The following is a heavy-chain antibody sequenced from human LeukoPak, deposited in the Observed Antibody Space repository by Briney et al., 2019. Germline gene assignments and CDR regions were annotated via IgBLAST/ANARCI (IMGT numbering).Heavy chain of an antibody. J-gene: IGHJ4*02. CDR3: AREELRYFDWSTNYFDY. Sequence: PGGSLRLSCAASGFTFDDYGMSWVRQAPGKGLEWVSGINWNGGSTGYADSVKGRFTISRDNAKNSLYLQMNSLRAEDTAVYYCAREELRYFDWSTNYFDYWGQGTLVTVSS. CDR2: INWNGGST. V-gene: IGHV3-20*04. CDR1: GFTFDDYG. D-gene: IGHD3-9*01.